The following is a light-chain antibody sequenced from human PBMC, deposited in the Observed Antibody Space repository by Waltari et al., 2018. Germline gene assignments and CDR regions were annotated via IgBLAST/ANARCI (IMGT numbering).Light chain of an antibody. CDR1: QSISTW. V-gene: IGKV1-5*03. Sequence: DIQMTQSPSTLSASVGDRVTITCRASQSISTWLAWYQQKPGKAPKLLLYMASSLESGVSSRFSGSGSGTEFTLSISSLQPADSATYYCQHYNGYPVTFGGGTKVEIK. CDR3: QHYNGYPVT. CDR2: MAS. J-gene: IGKJ4*01.